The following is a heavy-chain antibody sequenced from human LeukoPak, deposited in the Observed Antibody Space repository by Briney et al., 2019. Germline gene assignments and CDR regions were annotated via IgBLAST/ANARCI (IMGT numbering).Heavy chain of an antibody. CDR3: ARSSTYCGGDCYYFDY. CDR1: GFTFSSYA. V-gene: IGHV3-64*01. J-gene: IGHJ4*02. CDR2: ISSNGGST. Sequence: GGSLRLSCAASGFTFSSYAMHWVRQAPGKGLEYVSAISSNGGSTYYANSVKGRFTISRDNSKNTLYLQMGSLGAEDMAVYYCARSSTYCGGDCYYFDYWGQGTLVTVSS. D-gene: IGHD2-21*02.